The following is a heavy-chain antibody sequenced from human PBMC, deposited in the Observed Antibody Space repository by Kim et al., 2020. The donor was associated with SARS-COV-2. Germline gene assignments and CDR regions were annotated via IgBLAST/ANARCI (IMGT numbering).Heavy chain of an antibody. CDR2: ISSSSSYT. V-gene: IGHV3-11*06. Sequence: GGSLRLSCAASGFTFSDYYMSWIRQAPGKGLEWVSYISSSSSYTNYADSVKGRFTISRDNAKNSLYLQMNSLRAEDTAVYYCARGTPYCSSTSCPFDYWGQGTLVTVSS. CDR3: ARGTPYCSSTSCPFDY. D-gene: IGHD2-2*01. J-gene: IGHJ4*02. CDR1: GFTFSDYY.